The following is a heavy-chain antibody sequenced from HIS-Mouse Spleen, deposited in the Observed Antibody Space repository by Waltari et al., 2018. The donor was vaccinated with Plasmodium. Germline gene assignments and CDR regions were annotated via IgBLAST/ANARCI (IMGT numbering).Heavy chain of an antibody. CDR2: IKQEGSEK. CDR1: GFTFSSYW. J-gene: IGHJ2*01. Sequence: EVQLVESGGGLVQPGGSLRLSCAASGFTFSSYWMSWVRQAPGKGLEWGANIKQEGSEKYYVDALKGRFTISRDNAKNSLYLQMNSLRAEDTAVYYCASSWYWYFDLWGRGTLVTVSS. D-gene: IGHD6-13*01. CDR3: ASSWYWYFDL. V-gene: IGHV3-7*01.